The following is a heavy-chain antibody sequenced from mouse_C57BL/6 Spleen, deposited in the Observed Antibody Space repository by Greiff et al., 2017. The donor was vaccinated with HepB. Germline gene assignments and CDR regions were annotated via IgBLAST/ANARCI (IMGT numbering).Heavy chain of an antibody. J-gene: IGHJ1*03. Sequence: VQLQQSGAELVKPGASVKMSCKASGYTFTSYWITWVKQRPGQGLEWIGDIYPGSGSTNYNEKFKSKATLTVDTSSSTAYMQLSSLTSEDSAVYYCARYPRGYHGYFDVWGTGTTVTVSS. CDR1: GYTFTSYW. CDR2: IYPGSGST. CDR3: ARYPRGYHGYFDV. V-gene: IGHV1-55*01. D-gene: IGHD3-1*01.